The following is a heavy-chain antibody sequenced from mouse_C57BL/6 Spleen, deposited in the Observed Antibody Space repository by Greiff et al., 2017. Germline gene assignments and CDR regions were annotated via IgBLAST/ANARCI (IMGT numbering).Heavy chain of an antibody. J-gene: IGHJ4*01. Sequence: EVKLQASGGGLVQPGGSLKLSCAASGFTFSDYYMYWVRQTPEKRLEWVAYISNGGGSTYYPATVKGRFTISRDNAKNTLYLQMSRLKSEDTAMYYCARQGWDYYAMDYWGQGTSVTVSS. D-gene: IGHD2-3*01. V-gene: IGHV5-12*01. CDR3: ARQGWDYYAMDY. CDR2: ISNGGGST. CDR1: GFTFSDYY.